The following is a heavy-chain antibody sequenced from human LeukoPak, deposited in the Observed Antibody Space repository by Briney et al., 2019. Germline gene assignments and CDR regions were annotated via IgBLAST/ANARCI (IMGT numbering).Heavy chain of an antibody. J-gene: IGHJ4*02. CDR3: ARGTRHGWELVV. D-gene: IGHD1-26*01. CDR1: GFTVSNNY. Sequence: GGSLRLSCAASGFTVSNNYMSWVRQAPGKGLEWVSIIYSGGSTYYADSVKGRFTISRDNAKNSLFLQMNSLRAEDTAVYYCARGTRHGWELVVWGQGTLVTVSS. CDR2: IYSGGST. V-gene: IGHV3-66*01.